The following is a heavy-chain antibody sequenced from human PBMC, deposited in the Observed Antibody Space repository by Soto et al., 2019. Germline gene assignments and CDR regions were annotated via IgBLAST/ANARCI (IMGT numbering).Heavy chain of an antibody. V-gene: IGHV3-23*01. Sequence: GWSLRLSCAASGFTFSSYAMSWVRQAPGKGLEWVSAISGSGGSTYYADSVKGRFTISRDNSKNTLYLQMNSLRAEDTAVYYCAKDEGPYYYGSGPDYWGQGTLVTVSS. CDR1: GFTFSSYA. CDR2: ISGSGGST. D-gene: IGHD3-10*01. J-gene: IGHJ4*02. CDR3: AKDEGPYYYGSGPDY.